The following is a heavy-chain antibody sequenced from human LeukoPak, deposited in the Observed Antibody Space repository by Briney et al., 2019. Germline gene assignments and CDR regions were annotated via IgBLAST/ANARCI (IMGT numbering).Heavy chain of an antibody. CDR1: GFTFGSYA. CDR2: ISGSGGGT. V-gene: IGHV3-23*01. Sequence: PGGSLRLSCAASGFTFGSYAMSWVRQAPGKGLEWVSVISGSGGGTYYADSVKGRFTISRDNSKNTLYLQMNSLRAEDTAIYYCAKNWRIFGVVIAQPFDYWGQGTLVIVSS. D-gene: IGHD3-3*01. CDR3: AKNWRIFGVVIAQPFDY. J-gene: IGHJ4*02.